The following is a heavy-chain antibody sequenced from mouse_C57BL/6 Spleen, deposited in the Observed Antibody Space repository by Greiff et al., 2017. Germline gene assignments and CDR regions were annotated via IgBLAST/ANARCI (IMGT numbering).Heavy chain of an antibody. D-gene: IGHD2-2*01. CDR3: ARGYGSRYYAMDD. Sequence: EVQLQQSGPELVKPGASVKMSCKASGYTFTDYNMHWVKQSHGKSLEWIGNINPNNGGTSYNQKFKGKATLTVNKSSSTASMQLRSLTAEDSAVYYCARGYGSRYYAMDDWGTGTSVTVSS. V-gene: IGHV1-22*01. J-gene: IGHJ4*01. CDR1: GYTFTDYN. CDR2: INPNNGGT.